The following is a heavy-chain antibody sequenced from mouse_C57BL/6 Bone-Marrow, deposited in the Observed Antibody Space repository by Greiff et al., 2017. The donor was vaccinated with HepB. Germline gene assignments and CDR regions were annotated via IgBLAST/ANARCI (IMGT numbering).Heavy chain of an antibody. V-gene: IGHV1-22*01. CDR3: ARPAAPCYFDY. D-gene: IGHD1-2*01. Sequence: EVKLQQSGPELVKPGASVKMSCKASGYTFTDYNMHWVKQSHGKSLEWIGYINPNNGGTSYNQKFKGKATLTVNKSSSTAYMELRSLTSEDSAVYYCARPAAPCYFDYWGQGTTLTVSS. CDR1: GYTFTDYN. CDR2: INPNNGGT. J-gene: IGHJ2*01.